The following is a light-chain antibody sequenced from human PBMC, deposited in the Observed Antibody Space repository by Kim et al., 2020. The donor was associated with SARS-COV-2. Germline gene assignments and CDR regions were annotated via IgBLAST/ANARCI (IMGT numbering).Light chain of an antibody. CDR1: QDIRNE. J-gene: IGKJ1*01. V-gene: IGKV1-6*01. CDR3: LQDNSYPRT. Sequence: ASLGDRVTITCRASQDIRNELAWYHQRPGEAPKLLIYAASSRQSGVPSTISGSGSGKDFTLTISSLQPDDFGTYYCLQDNSYPRTFGQGTKVYIK. CDR2: AAS.